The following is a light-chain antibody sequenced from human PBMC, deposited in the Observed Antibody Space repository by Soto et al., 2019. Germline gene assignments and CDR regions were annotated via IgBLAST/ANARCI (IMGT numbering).Light chain of an antibody. V-gene: IGLV2-8*01. CDR2: EVS. CDR3: SSDAGSNVYV. CDR1: SSDVGGYNF. Sequence: QSALTQPPSASGSPGQSVTFSCTGTSSDVGGYNFVSWYQQHPGKAPKLMIYEVSKRPSGVPDRFSGSKSGNTASLTVFGLQAEDEADYYCSSDAGSNVYVFGTGTKVTVL. J-gene: IGLJ1*01.